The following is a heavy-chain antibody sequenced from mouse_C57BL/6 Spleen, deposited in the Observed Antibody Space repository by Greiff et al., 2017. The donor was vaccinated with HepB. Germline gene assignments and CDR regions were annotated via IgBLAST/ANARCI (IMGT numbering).Heavy chain of an antibody. CDR1: GYSITSGYY. CDR2: ISYDGSN. Sequence: EVKLVESGPGLVKPSQSLSLTCSVTGYSITSGYYWNWIRQFPGNKLEWMGYISYDGSNNYNPSLKNRISITRDTSKNQFFLKLNSVTTEDTATYYGAREDDGYSFDYWGQGTTLTVSS. V-gene: IGHV3-6*01. D-gene: IGHD2-3*01. CDR3: AREDDGYSFDY. J-gene: IGHJ2*01.